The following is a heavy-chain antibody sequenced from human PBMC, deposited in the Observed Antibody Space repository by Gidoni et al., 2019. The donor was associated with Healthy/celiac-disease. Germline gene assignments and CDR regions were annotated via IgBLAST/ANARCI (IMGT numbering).Heavy chain of an antibody. D-gene: IGHD3-9*01. CDR2: IYYSGST. CDR1: GGSISSYY. CDR3: ARSREYYEILTGYYSGGANFDY. Sequence: QVQLQESGPGLVKPSETLSLTCTVSGGSISSYYWSWIRQHPGKGLEWIGYIYYSGSTNYNPSLKSRVTISVDTSKNQFSLKLSSVTAADTAVYYCARSREYYEILTGYYSGGANFDYWGQGTLVTVSS. V-gene: IGHV4-59*01. J-gene: IGHJ4*02.